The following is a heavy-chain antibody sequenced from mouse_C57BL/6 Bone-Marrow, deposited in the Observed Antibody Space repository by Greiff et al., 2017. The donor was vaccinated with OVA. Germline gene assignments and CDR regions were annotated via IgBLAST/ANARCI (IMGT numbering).Heavy chain of an antibody. CDR3: PLYVTLRSAH. J-gene: IGHJ3*01. CDR1: GFNIKDDY. CDR2: IDPENGDT. D-gene: IGHD6-1*01. Sequence: EVQLQQSGAELVRPGASGKLSCTASGFNIKDDYMHWVKQRPEQGLEWIGWIDPENGDTEYASKFQGKATITADTSSNTAYLQLSSLTSEDTAVYYCPLYVTLRSAHWGQGPPATVSA. V-gene: IGHV14-4*01.